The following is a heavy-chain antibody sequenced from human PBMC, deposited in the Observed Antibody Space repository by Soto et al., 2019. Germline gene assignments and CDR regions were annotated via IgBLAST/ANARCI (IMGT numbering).Heavy chain of an antibody. Sequence: PGESLKISCKGSGYSFTTFWIGWVRQMPGKGLEWMGIIYLGDSDTRYSPSFQGQVTFSVDKSISTAYLQWSSLKASDTAMYYCARAYDSSGYYPTYFDYWGQGTLVTVSS. J-gene: IGHJ4*02. D-gene: IGHD3-22*01. V-gene: IGHV5-51*01. CDR2: IYLGDSDT. CDR1: GYSFTTFW. CDR3: ARAYDSSGYYPTYFDY.